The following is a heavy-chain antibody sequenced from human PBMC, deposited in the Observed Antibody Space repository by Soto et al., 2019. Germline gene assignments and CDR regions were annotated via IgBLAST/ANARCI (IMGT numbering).Heavy chain of an antibody. V-gene: IGHV4-30-4*01. CDR3: ARGDYYYGWGNWFDP. J-gene: IGHJ5*02. Sequence: QVQLQESGPGLVKPSQTLSLTCTVSGGSISSGDYYWSWIRQPPGKGLEWIGYIYYSGSTYYNPSLKSRVTISVDTSKTQFSLKLRSVTAADTAVYYCARGDYYYGWGNWFDPWGQGTLVTVSS. CDR1: GGSISSGDYY. D-gene: IGHD3-10*01. CDR2: IYYSGST.